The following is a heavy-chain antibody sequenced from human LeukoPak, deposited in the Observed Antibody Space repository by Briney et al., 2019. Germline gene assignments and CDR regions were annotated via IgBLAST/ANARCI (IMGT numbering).Heavy chain of an antibody. V-gene: IGHV5-51*01. CDR3: ARRLSNRDIGFDL. D-gene: IGHD2/OR15-2a*01. Sequence: GESLKISCQGSGYSFSNYWIGWARQMPGKGLEWMGIIYPGDSDTRSSPSFQGQVTMPVDKSISTAYLQWSSLKASDTAVYFCARRLSNRDIGFDLWGQGTLVTVSS. J-gene: IGHJ4*02. CDR2: IYPGDSDT. CDR1: GYSFSNYW.